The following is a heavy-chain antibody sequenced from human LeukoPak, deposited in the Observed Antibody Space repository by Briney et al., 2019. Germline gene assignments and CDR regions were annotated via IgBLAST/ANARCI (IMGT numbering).Heavy chain of an antibody. CDR1: GFTFDDYA. CDR3: AKGSRGVVAATQDY. D-gene: IGHD2-15*01. J-gene: IGHJ4*02. Sequence: GGSLRLSCAASGFTFDDYAMHWVRQAPGKGLEWVPGISWNSGSIGYADSVKGRFTISRDNAKNSLYLQMNSLRAEDTALYYCAKGSRGVVAATQDYWGQGTLVTVSS. V-gene: IGHV3-9*01. CDR2: ISWNSGSI.